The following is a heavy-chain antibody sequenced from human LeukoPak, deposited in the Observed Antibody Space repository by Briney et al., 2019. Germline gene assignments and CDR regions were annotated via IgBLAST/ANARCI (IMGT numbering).Heavy chain of an antibody. J-gene: IGHJ6*03. Sequence: SETLSLTCAVYGGSFSGYYWSWIRQPPGKGLEWIGEINHSGSTNYNPSLKSRVTISVDTSKNQFSLKLSSVHAADTAVYYCARGAGGYDPPPYYYYYMDVWGKGTTVTVSS. CDR3: ARGAGGYDPPPYYYYYMDV. V-gene: IGHV4-34*01. CDR1: GGSFSGYY. CDR2: INHSGST. D-gene: IGHD3-3*01.